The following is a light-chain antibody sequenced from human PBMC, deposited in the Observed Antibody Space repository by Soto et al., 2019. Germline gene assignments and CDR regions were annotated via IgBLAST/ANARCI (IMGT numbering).Light chain of an antibody. CDR2: LGF. CDR1: QSRLQSNGYNY. CDR3: LQALQAPSM. Sequence: IGMTQSLFSRNIPPRVPGSIACWSGQSRLQSNGYNYVHWYLQKPGQSPQLLIYLGFNRASGVPDRFSGSGSGTDFTLRISRVEAEDVGVYYCLQALQAPSMFGQGTKVDIK. J-gene: IGKJ1*01. V-gene: IGKV2-28*01.